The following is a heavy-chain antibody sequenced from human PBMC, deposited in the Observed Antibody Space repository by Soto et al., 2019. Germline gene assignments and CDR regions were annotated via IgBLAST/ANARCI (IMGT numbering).Heavy chain of an antibody. V-gene: IGHV1-8*01. CDR1: GYTFTSYD. CDR2: MNPNSGNT. Sequence: VASVKVSCKASGYTFTSYDINCVRQATGQGLEWMGWMNPNSGNTGYAQKFQGRVTMTRNTSISTAYMELSSLRSEDTAVYYCAIVGMTLQLHYYYYGMDVWGQGTTVTVSS. D-gene: IGHD1-1*01. CDR3: AIVGMTLQLHYYYYGMDV. J-gene: IGHJ6*02.